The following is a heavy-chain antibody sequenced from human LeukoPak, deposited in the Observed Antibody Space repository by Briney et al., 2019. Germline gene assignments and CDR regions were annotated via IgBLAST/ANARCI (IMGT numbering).Heavy chain of an antibody. CDR2: INSDGSAT. CDR3: ARGTAGYHSSYFDY. Sequence: PGGSLRLSCAASGFTFGSPWMHWVRQAPGKGLVWVSRINSDGSATAYADSVKGRFTISRDNAENTLYPQMNSLRAEDTAVYYCARGTAGYHSSYFDYWGQGTLVTVSS. V-gene: IGHV3-74*01. D-gene: IGHD3-16*02. J-gene: IGHJ4*02. CDR1: GFTFGSPW.